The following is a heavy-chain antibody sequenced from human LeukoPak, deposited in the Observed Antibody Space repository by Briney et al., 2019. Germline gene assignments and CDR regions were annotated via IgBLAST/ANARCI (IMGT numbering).Heavy chain of an antibody. J-gene: IGHJ2*01. D-gene: IGHD3-22*01. CDR2: ISGVGIST. CDR3: AKDHYYDSRGFYDSSHWFFDL. CDR1: GFTVRNYV. Sequence: GGSLRLSCAASGFTVRNYVMSWVRQAPGKGLEWVSSISGVGISTYYADSVKGRFTISKDNSRNTLYLQMSSLRADDMAVYYCAKDHYYDSRGFYDSSHWFFDLWGRGTLVTVSS. V-gene: IGHV3-23*01.